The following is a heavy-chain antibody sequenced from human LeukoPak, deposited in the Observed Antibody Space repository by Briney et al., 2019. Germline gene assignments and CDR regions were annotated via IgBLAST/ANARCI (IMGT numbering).Heavy chain of an antibody. D-gene: IGHD1-26*01. CDR1: GFTFSSYG. CDR2: IRYDGSNK. V-gene: IGHV3-30*02. Sequence: GGSLRLSCAAPGFTFSSYGMHWVRQAPGKGLEWVAFIRYDGSNKYYADSVKRRFTISRDNSKNTLYLQMNSLRAEDTAVYYCAKDDIVGATGTFDYWGQGTLVTVSS. J-gene: IGHJ4*02. CDR3: AKDDIVGATGTFDY.